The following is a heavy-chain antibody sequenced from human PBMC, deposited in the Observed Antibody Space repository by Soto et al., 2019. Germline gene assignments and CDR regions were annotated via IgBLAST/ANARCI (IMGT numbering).Heavy chain of an antibody. J-gene: IGHJ4*02. Sequence: GGSLRLSCAASGFTFSSYSMNWVRQAPGKGLEWVSYISSSSSTIYYADSVKGRFTISRDNAKNSLYLQMNSLRAEETAVYYCARGGKYQLLGQYYFDYWGQGTLVTVSS. D-gene: IGHD2-2*01. V-gene: IGHV3-48*01. CDR2: ISSSSSTI. CDR3: ARGGKYQLLGQYYFDY. CDR1: GFTFSSYS.